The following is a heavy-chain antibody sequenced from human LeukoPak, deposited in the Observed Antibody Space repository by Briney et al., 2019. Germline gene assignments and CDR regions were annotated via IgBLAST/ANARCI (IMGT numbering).Heavy chain of an antibody. Sequence: PGGSLRPSCVASGFTLSNYEMDWVRQAPGKGLEWVSYIDRSGSTIYYADSVKGRFTISRDNAKNSLYLQMNSLRTEDTAVYFCARGVGNNWFDPWGQGTLVTVSS. CDR1: GFTLSNYE. V-gene: IGHV3-48*03. J-gene: IGHJ5*02. CDR3: ARGVGNNWFDP. D-gene: IGHD3-10*01. CDR2: IDRSGSTI.